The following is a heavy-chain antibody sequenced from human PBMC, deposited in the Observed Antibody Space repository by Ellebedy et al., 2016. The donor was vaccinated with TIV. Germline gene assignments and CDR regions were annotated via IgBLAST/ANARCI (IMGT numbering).Heavy chain of an antibody. D-gene: IGHD3-9*01. CDR3: AREQSGRYFDWLLSYNLDV. CDR1: GYTFTGYY. J-gene: IGHJ6*02. CDR2: INPNSGGT. Sequence: ASVKVSCKASGYTFTGYYMHWVRQAPGQGLEWMGWINPNSGGTNYAQKFQGRVTMTRDTSISTAYMELMSLRSDDTAIYYCAREQSGRYFDWLLSYNLDVWGQGTTVTVYS. V-gene: IGHV1-2*02.